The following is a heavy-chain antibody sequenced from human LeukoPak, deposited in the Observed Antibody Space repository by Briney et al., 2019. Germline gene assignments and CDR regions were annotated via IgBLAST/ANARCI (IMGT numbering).Heavy chain of an antibody. V-gene: IGHV4-34*01. CDR1: GGSFSGYY. CDR2: VYHSGST. CDR3: ARQTAIEAAGTGYYFDS. J-gene: IGHJ4*02. Sequence: PSENLSLTCAVYGGSFSGYYWSWIPPPPGKGLEWIGEVYHSGSTNYSPSLKSRVTISVDTSKNQFSLKLSSVTAADTAMYYCARQTAIEAAGTGYYFDSWGQGTLVTVSS. D-gene: IGHD6-13*01.